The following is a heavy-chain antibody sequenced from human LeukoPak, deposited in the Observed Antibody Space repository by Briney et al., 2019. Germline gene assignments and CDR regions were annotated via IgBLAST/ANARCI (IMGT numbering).Heavy chain of an antibody. CDR1: GYTFTGYY. CDR3: AREGGRHCSGGSCYSTDWFDP. V-gene: IGHV1-2*02. J-gene: IGHJ5*02. D-gene: IGHD2-15*01. CDR2: INPNTGDT. Sequence: ASVKVSCKASGYTFTGYYMHWVRQAPGQGLEWMGWINPNTGDTNYAQNFQGRASMTRDTSISTAYMELSRLRSDDTAVYYCAREGGRHCSGGSCYSTDWFDPWGQGTLVTVSS.